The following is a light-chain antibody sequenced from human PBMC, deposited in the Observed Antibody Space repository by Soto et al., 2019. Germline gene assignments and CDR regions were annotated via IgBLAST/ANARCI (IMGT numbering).Light chain of an antibody. CDR3: SSYTSTNTYV. Sequence: QSALTQPASVSRSPGQSITISCTGTSSDVGGYKYVTWYQQNPGKAPKVLIYEVSNRFSGVSNRFSGSKSGNTASLTISGLQAEDEADYFCSSYTSTNTYVFGSGTQLTVL. V-gene: IGLV2-14*01. J-gene: IGLJ1*01. CDR2: EVS. CDR1: SSDVGGYKY.